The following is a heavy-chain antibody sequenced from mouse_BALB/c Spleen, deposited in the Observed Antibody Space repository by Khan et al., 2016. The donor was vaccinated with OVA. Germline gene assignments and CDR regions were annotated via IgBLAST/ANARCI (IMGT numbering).Heavy chain of an antibody. CDR2: ISYSGST. V-gene: IGHV3-2*02. J-gene: IGHJ2*01. Sequence: EVQLQESGPGLVKPSQSLSLTCTITGYSITSGYGWTWLRQFPGNKLEWMGYISYSGSTTYNPSLKIRISIHRDTSKNQFFLQLNSVTTEDKATYYCARTARIKYWGQGTTLTVSS. CDR1: GYSITSGYG. D-gene: IGHD1-2*01. CDR3: ARTARIKY.